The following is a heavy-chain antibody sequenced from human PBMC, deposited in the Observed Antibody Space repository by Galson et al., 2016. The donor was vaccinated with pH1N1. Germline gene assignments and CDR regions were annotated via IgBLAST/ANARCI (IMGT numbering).Heavy chain of an antibody. CDR3: ARFLYGDYSNWFDP. J-gene: IGHJ5*02. D-gene: IGHD4-17*01. CDR1: GFSLSTSGVG. CDR2: IFWNDDK. Sequence: PALVKPTQTLTLTCTFSGFSLSTSGVGVGWIRQPPGKALEWLALIFWNDDKRYSPSLKNRLTITKDTSKNQVVLTMTNMDPVDTATYYYARFLYGDYSNWFDPRGQGTLVTVSS. V-gene: IGHV2-5*01.